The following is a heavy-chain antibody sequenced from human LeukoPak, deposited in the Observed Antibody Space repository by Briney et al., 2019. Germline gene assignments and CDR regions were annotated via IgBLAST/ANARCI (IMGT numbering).Heavy chain of an antibody. V-gene: IGHV3-23*01. CDR1: GFIFSSYV. J-gene: IGHJ4*02. CDR2: ISVGSGDT. Sequence: PGGSLRLSCEASGFIFSSYVMGWVRQAPGKGLEWVSSISVGSGDTFTADSVKGRFTITRENSKNTLYLQMMGLRVEDTAIYYCAKLNLGEMAYFDSWGQGILVTVSS. CDR3: AKLNLGEMAYFDS. D-gene: IGHD2-21*01.